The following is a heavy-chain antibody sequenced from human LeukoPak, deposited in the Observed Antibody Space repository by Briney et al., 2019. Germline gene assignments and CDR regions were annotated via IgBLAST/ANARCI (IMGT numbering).Heavy chain of an antibody. V-gene: IGHV3-74*01. CDR3: ARMGATSHSFDY. D-gene: IGHD1-26*01. J-gene: IGHJ4*02. Sequence: GGSLRLSCAASGFTFSSYWMHWVRQAPGKGLVWVSRINSDGSSTSYADSVKGRFTISRDSAKNTLYLQMNSLRAEDTAVYYCARMGATSHSFDYWGQGTLVTVSS. CDR1: GFTFSSYW. CDR2: INSDGSST.